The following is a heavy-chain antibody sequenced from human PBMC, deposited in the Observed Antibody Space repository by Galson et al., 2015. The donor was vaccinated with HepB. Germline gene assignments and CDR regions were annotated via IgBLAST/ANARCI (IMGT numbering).Heavy chain of an antibody. CDR2: IYYRGSS. CDR3: ARGPVGPRFDP. CDR1: GASIDSGGHY. V-gene: IGHV4-31*03. Sequence: TLSLTCTVSGASIDSGGHYWSWIRQPPGRGPECIAYIYYRGSSYYKPSLESRATISINTSTNQFSLKLTSVTAADTAVYYCARGPVGPRFDPWGQGSRVTVSS. J-gene: IGHJ5*02.